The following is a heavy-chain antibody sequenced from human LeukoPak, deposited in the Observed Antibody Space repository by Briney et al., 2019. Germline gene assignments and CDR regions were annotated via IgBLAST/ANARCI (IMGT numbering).Heavy chain of an antibody. CDR3: ASSGWTRGPIDY. D-gene: IGHD6-19*01. CDR2: ISGSGATT. J-gene: IGHJ4*02. Sequence: PGGSPRLSCAASGFIFSNFAMSWVRQAPGKGLEWVSAISGSGATTYYADSVKGRFTISRDNSKNILYLQMNSLRAEDTAVYYCASSGWTRGPIDYWGQGTLVTVSS. CDR1: GFIFSNFA. V-gene: IGHV3-23*01.